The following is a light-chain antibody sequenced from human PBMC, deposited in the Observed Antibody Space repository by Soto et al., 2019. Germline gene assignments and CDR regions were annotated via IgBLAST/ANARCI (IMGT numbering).Light chain of an antibody. V-gene: IGKV3-11*01. CDR1: QSVGEF. Sequence: EIVLTQSPDTLSLSPGERATLFCRASQSVGEFLAWYQQKAGQAPRLLIFDASKRAAGIPGRFSGSGSGSALTLTISSLEPEDSAVYYCQQRTNWPLTFGGGTKVDIK. CDR3: QQRTNWPLT. J-gene: IGKJ4*01. CDR2: DAS.